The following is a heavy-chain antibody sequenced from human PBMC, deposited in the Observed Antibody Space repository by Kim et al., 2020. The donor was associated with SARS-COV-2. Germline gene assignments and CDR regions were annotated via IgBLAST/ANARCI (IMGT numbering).Heavy chain of an antibody. Sequence: ASVTVSCKASGYTFGTYAMHWVRQAPGQRLEWQGWINAGNGNTKYSQKFQGRVTITRDTSASLAYMELTSLRSEDTAVYYCARGGSSGSSSYFDYCGQVTLVTVS. CDR3: ARGGSSGSSSYFDY. CDR2: INAGNGNT. CDR1: GYTFGTYA. D-gene: IGHD3-22*01. J-gene: IGHJ4*02. V-gene: IGHV1-3*01.